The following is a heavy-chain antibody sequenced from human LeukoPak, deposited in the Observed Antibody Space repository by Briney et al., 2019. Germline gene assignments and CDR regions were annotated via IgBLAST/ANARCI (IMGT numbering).Heavy chain of an antibody. CDR2: ISYDGSNK. D-gene: IGHD6-13*01. V-gene: IGHV3-30-3*01. CDR3: ARDRAAAGKEYFQH. J-gene: IGHJ1*01. Sequence: GGSLRLSCAASGFTFSSYAMHWVRQAPGKGLEWVAVISYDGSNKYYADSVKGRFTISRDNSKNTLYLQMNSLRAEDTAVYYCARDRAAAGKEYFQHWGQGTLVTVSS. CDR1: GFTFSSYA.